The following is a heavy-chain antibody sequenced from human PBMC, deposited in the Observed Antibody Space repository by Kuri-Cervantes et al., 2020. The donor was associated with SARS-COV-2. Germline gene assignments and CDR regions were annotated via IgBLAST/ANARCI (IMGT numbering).Heavy chain of an antibody. V-gene: IGHV3-21*01. CDR1: GFSFSSYG. D-gene: IGHD2-15*01. CDR3: ARGGGGSGDFEYFQY. CDR2: ITRSSSYI. J-gene: IGHJ1*01. Sequence: GTLSLTFAASGFSFSSYGMSWVRQAPGKGLEWVSSITRSSSYIYYADSMKGRLTISRDNAKNSLYLQMNSLRAEDKAVYYCARGGGGSGDFEYFQYWGQGTVVTVSS.